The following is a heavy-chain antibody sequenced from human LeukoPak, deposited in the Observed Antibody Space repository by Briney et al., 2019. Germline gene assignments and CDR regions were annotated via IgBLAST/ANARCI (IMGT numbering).Heavy chain of an antibody. Sequence: GGSLRLSCAASGFTFSSYGMHRVRQAPGKGLEWVAVIWYDGSNKYYAESVKGRFTISRDKSKNTLYLQMNSLRAEDTAVYYCARASIAAADAFDIWGQGTMVTVS. D-gene: IGHD6-13*01. CDR1: GFTFSSYG. V-gene: IGHV3-33*01. CDR3: ARASIAAADAFDI. CDR2: IWYDGSNK. J-gene: IGHJ3*02.